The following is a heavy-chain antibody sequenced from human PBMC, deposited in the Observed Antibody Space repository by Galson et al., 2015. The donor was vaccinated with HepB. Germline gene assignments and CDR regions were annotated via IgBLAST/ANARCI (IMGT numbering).Heavy chain of an antibody. CDR3: ARHPGRGSVGYAFDL. D-gene: IGHD5-12*01. V-gene: IGHV4-59*08. Sequence: LSLTCSVSHGSVNNYYWSWIRRSPGNRPEWLGYIRYTGDTTYNPSLGYRIGMSVDTAINQVSLWLTSVTAADSAIYYCARHPGRGSVGYAFDLWGQGTLVTVSP. CDR2: IRYTGDT. CDR1: HGSVNNYY. J-gene: IGHJ4*02.